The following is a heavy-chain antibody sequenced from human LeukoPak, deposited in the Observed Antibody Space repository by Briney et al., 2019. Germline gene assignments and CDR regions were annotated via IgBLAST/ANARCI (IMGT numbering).Heavy chain of an antibody. V-gene: IGHV3-7*01. D-gene: IGHD3-3*01. CDR2: IKQDGSEK. J-gene: IGHJ5*02. Sequence: PGGSLRLSCAASGFILSKAWMSWVRQAPGKGLEWVANIKQDGSEKYYVDSVKGRFTISRDNAKNSLYLQMNSLRAEDTAVYYCARDQGAYYDFWSGYYPTWGQGTLVTVSS. CDR3: ARDQGAYYDFWSGYYPT. CDR1: GFILSKAW.